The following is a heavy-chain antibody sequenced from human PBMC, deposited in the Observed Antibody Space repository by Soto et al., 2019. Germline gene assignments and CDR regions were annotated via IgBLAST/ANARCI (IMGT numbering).Heavy chain of an antibody. CDR3: AKCDVWMKTPGGWCNWFDS. CDR1: GFTFSTFA. CDR2: ISGSGGNT. Sequence: ESGGSLVQPGGSLRLSCAASGFTFSTFAMNWVRQAPGEGLEWVSSISGSGGNTQYADSVKGRVTISRDNSKNTLYLQMNTLRAEDTAVYYCAKCDVWMKTPGGWCNWFDSWGQGTLVIVSS. J-gene: IGHJ5*01. V-gene: IGHV3-23*01. D-gene: IGHD2-21*01.